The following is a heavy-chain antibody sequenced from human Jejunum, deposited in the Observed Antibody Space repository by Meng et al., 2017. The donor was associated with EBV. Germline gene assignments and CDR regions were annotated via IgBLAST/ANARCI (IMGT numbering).Heavy chain of an antibody. D-gene: IGHD3-16*01. CDR3: TDVGGDMI. J-gene: IGHJ4*02. CDR2: IKRTTDGGTT. V-gene: IGHV3-15*01. CDR1: GFTFTNSH. Sequence: VLLAGSGGGLVTPGDPLRLSCAASGFTFTNSHMTWVRQAPGKGLEWVGRIKRTTDGGTTDYAAPVKGRFTISRDDSKNTLYLQMNSLKTEDTAVYYCTDVGGDMIWGQGILVTGSS.